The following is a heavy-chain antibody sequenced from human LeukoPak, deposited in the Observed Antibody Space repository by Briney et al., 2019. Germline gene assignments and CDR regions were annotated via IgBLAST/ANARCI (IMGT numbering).Heavy chain of an antibody. Sequence: GASVKVSCKASGGTFSSYAINWVRQAPGQGLEWMGRIIPILGIAHYAQKFQGRVTITADKSTSTAYMELSSLRSEDTAVYYCAGEDVRDYYDSSGYDPFDYWGQGTLVTVSS. CDR2: IIPILGIA. J-gene: IGHJ4*02. CDR3: AGEDVRDYYDSSGYDPFDY. CDR1: GGTFSSYA. D-gene: IGHD3-22*01. V-gene: IGHV1-69*04.